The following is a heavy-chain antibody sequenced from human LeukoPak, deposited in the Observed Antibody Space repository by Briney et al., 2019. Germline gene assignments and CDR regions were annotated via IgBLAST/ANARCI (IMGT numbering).Heavy chain of an antibody. D-gene: IGHD2-15*01. CDR3: TRACSGGTCLGEMDF. Sequence: GGSLRLSCTGSGFSFGDYIMSWVRQAPGKGLEWVGFIRSKAYGETIEYAASVKGRFIVWRDDSKNIAYLQMNSRKSEDTALYYCTRACSGGTCLGEMDFWGQGTLVTVSS. J-gene: IGHJ4*02. V-gene: IGHV3-49*04. CDR1: GFSFGDYI. CDR2: IRSKAYGETI.